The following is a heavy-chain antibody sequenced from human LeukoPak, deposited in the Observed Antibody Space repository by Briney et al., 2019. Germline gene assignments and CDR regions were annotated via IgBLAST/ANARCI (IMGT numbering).Heavy chain of an antibody. J-gene: IGHJ4*02. CDR3: VKVAKYYYGSETYYFFEQ. V-gene: IGHV3-7*01. Sequence: GESLRLSCAASGFTFTTYWMSWVRQFPGKGLQWVANINQDGTEKYYVDSVKGRFTISRDSAKNSLHLQMNSLRVEDTAIYYCVKVAKYYYGSETYYFFEQWGQGTPVTASS. D-gene: IGHD3-10*01. CDR2: INQDGTEK. CDR1: GFTFTTYW.